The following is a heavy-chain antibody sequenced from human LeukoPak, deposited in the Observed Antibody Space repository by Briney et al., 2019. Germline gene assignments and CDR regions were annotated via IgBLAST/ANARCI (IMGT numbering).Heavy chain of an antibody. CDR3: ALLSFEGSRGSGIRY. CDR2: ISHTSDYT. CDR1: GFSFSDHY. J-gene: IGHJ4*02. D-gene: IGHD3-10*01. V-gene: IGHV3-11*03. Sequence: NPGGSLRLSCAASGFSFSDHYMGWIRQAPGRGLDHVAYISHTSDYTNYGDSLKGRLTISRDNAKNSLYLQMNSLRPEDTAVYFCALLSFEGSRGSGIRYWGQGTLVTVPS.